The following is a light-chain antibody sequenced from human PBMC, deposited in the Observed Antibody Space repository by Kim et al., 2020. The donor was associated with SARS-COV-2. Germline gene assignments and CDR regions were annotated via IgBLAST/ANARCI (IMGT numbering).Light chain of an antibody. Sequence: VSVDPGKQARITCGGNNIGSKSVHWYQQKPGQAPVLVIYYDSDRPSGIPERFSGSNSGNTATLTISRVEAGDEADYYCQVWDSSRVFGGGTQLTVL. J-gene: IGLJ3*02. CDR2: YDS. CDR3: QVWDSSRV. CDR1: NIGSKS. V-gene: IGLV3-21*04.